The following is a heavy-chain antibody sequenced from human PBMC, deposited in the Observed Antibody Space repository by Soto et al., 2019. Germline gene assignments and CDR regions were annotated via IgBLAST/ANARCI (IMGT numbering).Heavy chain of an antibody. J-gene: IGHJ6*02. CDR3: ARQGGTNGPYYYGMDV. CDR1: GYSFTSYW. V-gene: IGHV5-10-1*01. D-gene: IGHD2-8*01. Sequence: PGASLKISCKGSGYSFTSYWISCVRQMPGKGLEWMGRIDASDSYTNYSPSFQGHVTISADKSISTAYLQWSSLKASDTAMYYCARQGGTNGPYYYGMDVWGQGTTVTVSS. CDR2: IDASDSYT.